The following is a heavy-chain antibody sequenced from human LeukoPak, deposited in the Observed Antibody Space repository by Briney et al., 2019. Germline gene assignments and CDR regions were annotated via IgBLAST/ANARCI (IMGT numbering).Heavy chain of an antibody. CDR2: ISSSSSYI. V-gene: IGHV3-21*01. Sequence: GGSLRLSCAASGFTFSSYSMNWVRQAPGKGLEWVSSISSSSSYIYYADSVKGRFTTSRDNAKNSLYLQMNSLRAEDTAVYYCAREPSEEYYDILTGYQYYYYYMDVWGKGTTVTISS. J-gene: IGHJ6*03. D-gene: IGHD3-9*01. CDR3: AREPSEEYYDILTGYQYYYYYMDV. CDR1: GFTFSSYS.